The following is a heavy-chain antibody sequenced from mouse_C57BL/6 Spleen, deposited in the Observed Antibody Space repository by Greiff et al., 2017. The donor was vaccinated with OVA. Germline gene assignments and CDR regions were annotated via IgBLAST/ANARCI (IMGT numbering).Heavy chain of an antibody. Sequence: VQLQQFGAELVKPGASVKISCKASGYAFSSYWMNWVKQRPGKGLEWIGQIYPGDGDTNYNGKFKGKATLTADKSSSTAYRQLSSLTSEDSAVYFCARPYGKEGYAMDYWGQGTSVTVSS. D-gene: IGHD2-1*01. CDR1: GYAFSSYW. J-gene: IGHJ4*01. CDR2: IYPGDGDT. V-gene: IGHV1-80*01. CDR3: ARPYGKEGYAMDY.